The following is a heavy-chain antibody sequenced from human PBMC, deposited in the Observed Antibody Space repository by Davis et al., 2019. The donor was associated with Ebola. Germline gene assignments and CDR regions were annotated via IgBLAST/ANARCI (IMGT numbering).Heavy chain of an antibody. D-gene: IGHD3-3*01. CDR2: ISYDGSDE. Sequence: GGSLRLSCAASGFTFSSYAIHWVRQAPGKGLEWVAVISYDGSDEYYADSVKGRFTISRDNSKNTLNLQMNNLRPEDTAVYFCARGEASYYDFWSARQPDFDYWGQGTLVTVSS. CDR1: GFTFSSYA. J-gene: IGHJ4*02. V-gene: IGHV3-30*03. CDR3: ARGEASYYDFWSARQPDFDY.